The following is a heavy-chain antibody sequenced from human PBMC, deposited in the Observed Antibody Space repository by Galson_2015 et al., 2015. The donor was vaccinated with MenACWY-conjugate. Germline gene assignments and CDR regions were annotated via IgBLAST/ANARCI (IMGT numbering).Heavy chain of an antibody. D-gene: IGHD1-26*01. CDR3: TTDLRWDGGDY. CDR2: IKGTTVGGTT. CDR1: GLTFSSAW. J-gene: IGHJ4*02. V-gene: IGHV3-15*01. Sequence: SLRLSCAVSGLTFSSAWINWVRQVPGKGLEWIGRIKGTTVGGTTDYGAPVRGRFTISRDDSKNTIYLQMNSLQSDDTAVYYCTTDLRWDGGDYWGQ.